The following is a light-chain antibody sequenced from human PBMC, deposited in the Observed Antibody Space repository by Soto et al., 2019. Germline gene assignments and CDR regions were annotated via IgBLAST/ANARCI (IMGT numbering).Light chain of an antibody. Sequence: QSLLTQPPSVSGAPGQRVTISCTGSSSNIGAGYDVHWYQQLPGTAPKLLIYGNNNRPSGLPDRFSGSKSGTSASLAITGLQADDEADYSCQSYDRRLSTYVVGKGTKVTVL. V-gene: IGLV1-40*01. CDR2: GNN. J-gene: IGLJ1*01. CDR1: SSNIGAGYD. CDR3: QSYDRRLSTYV.